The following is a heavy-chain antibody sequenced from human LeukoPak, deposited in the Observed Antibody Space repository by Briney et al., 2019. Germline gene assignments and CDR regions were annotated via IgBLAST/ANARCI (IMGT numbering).Heavy chain of an antibody. V-gene: IGHV4-4*07. Sequence: SETLSLTCTLSADSITTYYSSWIRHPAGEGLEWIGHILTIVITTYNTSLKRRATLSVDTSKNQSSLKLSSVTAAGTAVYYCARGVLWFGEFNNWFDPWGRGTLVTVSS. CDR2: ILTIVIT. D-gene: IGHD3-10*01. J-gene: IGHJ5*02. CDR3: ARGVLWFGEFNNWFDP. CDR1: ADSITTYY.